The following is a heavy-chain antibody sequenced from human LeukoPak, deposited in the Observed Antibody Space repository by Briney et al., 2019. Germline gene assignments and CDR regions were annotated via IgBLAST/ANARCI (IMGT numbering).Heavy chain of an antibody. CDR1: GFTFSSYS. V-gene: IGHV3-21*04. Sequence: GGSLRLSCAASGFTFSSYSMNWVRQAPGKGLEWVSSISSSSSYIYYADSVKGRFTISRDNAKNSLYLQMNSLRAEDTALYYCAKDYYYGSGSYSLFDYWGQGTLVTVSS. CDR3: AKDYYYGSGSYSLFDY. J-gene: IGHJ4*02. D-gene: IGHD3-10*01. CDR2: ISSSSSYI.